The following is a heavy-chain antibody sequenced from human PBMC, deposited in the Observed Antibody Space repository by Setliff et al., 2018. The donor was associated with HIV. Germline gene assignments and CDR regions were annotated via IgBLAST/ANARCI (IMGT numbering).Heavy chain of an antibody. CDR1: GGTFSDYT. V-gene: IGHV1-69*02. Sequence: ASVKVSCKASGGTFSDYTVNWVRQDPGQGLEWMGRIIPIIGIENYAQKFQGRVTITADKSTSTAYMELNSLRSDDTAIYYCASRDCSSVRCYLVPAFEIWGQGTMVTVSS. CDR3: ASRDCSSVRCYLVPAFEI. D-gene: IGHD2-15*01. CDR2: IIPIIGIE. J-gene: IGHJ3*02.